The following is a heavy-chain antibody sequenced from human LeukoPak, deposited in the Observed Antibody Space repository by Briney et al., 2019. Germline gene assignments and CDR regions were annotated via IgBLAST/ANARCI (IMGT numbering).Heavy chain of an antibody. CDR2: IGVSSDT. CDR3: ARPLGMAGGATDC. CDR1: GFTFNNYV. Sequence: GGSLSLLCAASGFTFNNYVMRWVRQAPGKGLEWVSSIGVSSDTYYADSVKGRFTISRDNSKNTLYLQMNNLRVEDTAIYYCARPLGMAGGATDCWGRGTLVTVSS. V-gene: IGHV3-23*01. J-gene: IGHJ4*02. D-gene: IGHD6-19*01.